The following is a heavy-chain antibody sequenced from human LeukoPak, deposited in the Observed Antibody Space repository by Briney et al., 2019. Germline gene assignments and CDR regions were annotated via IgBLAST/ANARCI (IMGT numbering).Heavy chain of an antibody. V-gene: IGHV6-1*01. Sequence: SQTLSPTCALSGDSVSVNSDVWNWIRQSPSRGLEWLGRTYYKSKWYNDYAVSVKSRITISPDTSKNQFSLQLNSVTPEDTAVYYCARDADWGYDAFDIWGQGTMVTVSS. CDR2: TYYKSKWYN. CDR3: ARDADWGYDAFDI. J-gene: IGHJ3*02. CDR1: GDSVSVNSDV. D-gene: IGHD7-27*01.